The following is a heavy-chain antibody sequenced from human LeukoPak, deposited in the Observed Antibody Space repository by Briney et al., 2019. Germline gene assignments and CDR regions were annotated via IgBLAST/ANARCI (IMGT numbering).Heavy chain of an antibody. CDR2: ISGSGGST. V-gene: IGHV3-23*01. J-gene: IGHJ4*02. Sequence: QPGGSLRLSCAASGFTFSSYAMSWVRQAPGKGLEWVSAISGSGGSTYYADSVKGRFTISRDNSKNTLYLQMNSLRAEDTAVYYCAKFPYYYDSSGYYSRGGLSLVIDYWGQGTLVTVSS. D-gene: IGHD3-22*01. CDR1: GFTFSSYA. CDR3: AKFPYYYDSSGYYSRGGLSLVIDY.